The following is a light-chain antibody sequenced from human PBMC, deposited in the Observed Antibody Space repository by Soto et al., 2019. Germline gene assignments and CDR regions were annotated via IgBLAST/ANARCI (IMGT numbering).Light chain of an antibody. CDR1: QSISSW. CDR2: DAS. Sequence: DIQMTQSPSTLSASVGDRVTITCRASQSISSWLAWYQQKPGKAPKLLIYDASSLESGVPSRFSGSGSGTEFTLTISSLQPDDFATYYCQQYNSYSPWTVGQGTKV. CDR3: QQYNSYSPWT. V-gene: IGKV1-5*01. J-gene: IGKJ1*01.